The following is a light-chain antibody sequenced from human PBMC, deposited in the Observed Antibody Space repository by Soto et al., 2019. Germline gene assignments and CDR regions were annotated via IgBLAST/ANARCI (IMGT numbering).Light chain of an antibody. V-gene: IGLV4-69*01. Sequence: QAVVTQSPSASASLGASVKLTCTLSSGHSSYAIAWHQKQPGKGPRYLMDLNNDGSHTKGDGIPDRFSGSSSGADRFLIISSLQSDDEAVYYCQTWGTGFQFFGGGTKLTVL. J-gene: IGLJ2*01. CDR1: SGHSSYA. CDR2: LNNDGSH. CDR3: QTWGTGFQF.